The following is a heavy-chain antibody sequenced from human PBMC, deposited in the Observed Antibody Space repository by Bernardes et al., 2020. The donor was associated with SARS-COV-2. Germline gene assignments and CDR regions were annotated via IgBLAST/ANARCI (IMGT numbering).Heavy chain of an antibody. CDR3: VTDPVGGTNY. CDR1: GFTFRGLA. V-gene: IGHV3-30*03. CDR2: ISYDGSSE. J-gene: IGHJ4*02. Sequence: GSLRLSCAASGFTFRGLAMNWVRQTPGKGLEWLAMISYDGSSEYYVDSVKGRFIISRDNSKNTLNLQMNSLREEDTAIYYCVTDPVGGTNYWGQGTLVTVSS. D-gene: IGHD1-26*01.